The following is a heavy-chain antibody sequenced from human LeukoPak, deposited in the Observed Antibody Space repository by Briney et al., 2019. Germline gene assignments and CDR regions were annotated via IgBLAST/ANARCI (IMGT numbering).Heavy chain of an antibody. CDR1: GYTFTSYG. Sequence: VSVKVSCKASGYTFTSYGISWVRQAPGQGLEWMGWTSAYNGNTNYAQKLQGRVTMTTDTSTSTAYMELRSLRSDDTAVYYCAREYSSGPFDPWGQGTLVTVSS. D-gene: IGHD6-19*01. CDR3: AREYSSGPFDP. V-gene: IGHV1-18*01. CDR2: TSAYNGNT. J-gene: IGHJ5*02.